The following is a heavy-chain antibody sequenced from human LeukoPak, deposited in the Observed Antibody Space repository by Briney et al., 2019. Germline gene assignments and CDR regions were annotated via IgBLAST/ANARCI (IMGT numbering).Heavy chain of an antibody. V-gene: IGHV4-4*02. CDR2: LYHSGST. CDR1: CGSISSSNW. CDR3: ARGRFGELSSFDY. Sequence: PSGTLSLTCAVSCGSISSSNWRSWVRQPPGKGLEWIGELYHSGSTNYNPSLKSRVTISVDKSKNQFSLRLSSVTAADTDEYYCARGRFGELSSFDYWGQGTLVTVSS. J-gene: IGHJ4*02. D-gene: IGHD3-10*01.